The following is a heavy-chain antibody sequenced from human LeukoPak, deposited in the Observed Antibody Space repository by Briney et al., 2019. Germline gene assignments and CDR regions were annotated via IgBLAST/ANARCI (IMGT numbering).Heavy chain of an antibody. Sequence: SETLSLTCAVYGGSFSGYYWSWIRQPPGKGLEWIGEINHSGSTTYNPSLKSRVTMSIDTSKNQFSLKLSSVTAADTAVYYCASPTRIAVDGLPHADWGQGTLVTVS. J-gene: IGHJ4*02. V-gene: IGHV4-34*01. D-gene: IGHD6-19*01. CDR2: INHSGST. CDR1: GGSFSGYY. CDR3: ASPTRIAVDGLPHAD.